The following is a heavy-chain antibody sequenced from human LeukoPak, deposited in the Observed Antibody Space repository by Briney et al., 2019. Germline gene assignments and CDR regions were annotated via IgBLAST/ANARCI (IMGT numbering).Heavy chain of an antibody. CDR2: FYHGGST. CDR3: ARGLMYSSSWPY. CDR1: GYSISTGYY. J-gene: IGHJ4*02. V-gene: IGHV4-38-2*02. Sequence: SETLSLTCTVSGYSISTGYYWDWIRQPPGKGLGWIGTFYHGGSTYYNPSLKSRVTISVDTSKNQFSLNLTSVTAADTAVYYCARGLMYSSSWPYWGQGTLVTVSS. D-gene: IGHD6-13*01.